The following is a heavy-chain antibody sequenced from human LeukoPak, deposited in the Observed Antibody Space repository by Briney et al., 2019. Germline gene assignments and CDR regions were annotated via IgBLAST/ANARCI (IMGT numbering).Heavy chain of an antibody. CDR3: ARAGNYYFDL. CDR1: GFTFSSSG. V-gene: IGHV3-74*01. J-gene: IGHJ2*01. D-gene: IGHD1-7*01. Sequence: GGSLRLSCAAPGFTFSSSGMHWVRQGPGKGLVWVARMNADGRTINYADSVKGRFTISRDNAKNTLYLQMNSLRTEDAAVYYCARAGNYYFDLWGRGTKVTVSS. CDR2: MNADGRTI.